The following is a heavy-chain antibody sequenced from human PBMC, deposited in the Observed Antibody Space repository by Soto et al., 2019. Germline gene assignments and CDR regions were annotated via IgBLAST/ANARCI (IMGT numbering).Heavy chain of an antibody. D-gene: IGHD3-16*01. CDR2: IYWDDDK. CDR1: GFSLTTRGVG. J-gene: IGHJ5*02. V-gene: IGHV2-5*02. CDR3: AHIPNYYQYDWFDP. Sequence: QITLKESGPTLVKPTQTLTLTCTFSGFSLTTRGVGVGWIRQPPGKALECLALIYWDDDKRYSPSLQSRLSITQDTSKTQVVLTMTNVDPVDTATHYCAHIPNYYQYDWFDPWGQGTLVSVSS.